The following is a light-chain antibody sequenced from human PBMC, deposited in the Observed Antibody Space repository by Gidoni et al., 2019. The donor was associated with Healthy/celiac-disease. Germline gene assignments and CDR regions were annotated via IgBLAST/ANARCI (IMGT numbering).Light chain of an antibody. CDR2: AAS. V-gene: IGKV1-39*01. Sequence: RVTITCRASQSISSYLNWYQQKPGKAPKLLIYAASSLQSGVPSRFSGSGSGTDFTLTISSLQPEDFATYYCQQSYSTPQFTFGGGTKVEIK. CDR3: QQSYSTPQFT. CDR1: QSISSY. J-gene: IGKJ4*01.